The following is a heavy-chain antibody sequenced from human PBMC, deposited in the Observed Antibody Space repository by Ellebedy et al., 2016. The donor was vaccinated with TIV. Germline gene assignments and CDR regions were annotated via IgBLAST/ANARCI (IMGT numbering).Heavy chain of an antibody. V-gene: IGHV3-74*01. CDR2: TNSDGRST. Sequence: GESLKISCAASGFTFSDYWIHWVRQAPGKGLVWISRTNSDGRSTRYADSVKGRLPASRDNAKTTLYLQMNRLRAEDTAIYFCASGGGGWELDVWGQGTTVIFSS. CDR3: ASGGGGWELDV. D-gene: IGHD3-10*01. J-gene: IGHJ6*02. CDR1: GFTFSDYW.